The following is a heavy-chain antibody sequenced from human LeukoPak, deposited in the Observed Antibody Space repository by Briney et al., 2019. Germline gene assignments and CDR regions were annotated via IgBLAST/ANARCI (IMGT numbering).Heavy chain of an antibody. Sequence: ASVKVSCKASGYTFTSYDINWVRQATGQGLEWMGWMNPSSGNTGYAQKFQGRVTITRNTSISTAYMELSSLRSEDTAVYYCARVSLSGWYVYWGQGTLVTVSS. CDR2: MNPSSGNT. J-gene: IGHJ4*02. V-gene: IGHV1-8*03. CDR3: ARVSLSGWYVY. D-gene: IGHD6-19*01. CDR1: GYTFTSYD.